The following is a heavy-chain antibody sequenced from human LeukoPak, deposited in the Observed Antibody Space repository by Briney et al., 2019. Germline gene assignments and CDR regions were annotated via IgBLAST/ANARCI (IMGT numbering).Heavy chain of an antibody. CDR3: AKDLIAVIPRYDY. CDR1: GFTFSSYW. CDR2: ISGSGGST. V-gene: IGHV3-23*01. J-gene: IGHJ4*02. Sequence: GGSLRLSCAASGFTFSSYWMHWVRQAPGKGLEWVSAISGSGGSTYYADSVKGRFTISRDNSKNTLYLQMNSLRAEDTAVYYCAKDLIAVIPRYDYWGQGTLVTVSS. D-gene: IGHD6-19*01.